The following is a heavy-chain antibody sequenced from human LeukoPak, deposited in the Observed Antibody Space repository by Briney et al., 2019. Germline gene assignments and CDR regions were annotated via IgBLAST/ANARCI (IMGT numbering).Heavy chain of an antibody. CDR3: ARGLSPGSPSAFDI. J-gene: IGHJ3*02. CDR2: INPNNDGT. D-gene: IGHD3-10*01. V-gene: IGHV1-2*02. CDR1: GYTFTRYY. Sequence: SVKVSCKASGYTFTRYYMHWVRQAPGQGLDWMGWINPNNDGTNYAQKFQGRVTMTRDTSISTTYMELSRLRSDDTAVYYCARGLSPGSPSAFDIWGQGTMVTVSS.